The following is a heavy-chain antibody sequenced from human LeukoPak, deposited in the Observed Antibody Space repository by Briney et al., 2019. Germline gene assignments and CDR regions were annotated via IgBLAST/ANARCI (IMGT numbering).Heavy chain of an antibody. CDR3: ARGRITMVRGVNGEVYFDY. J-gene: IGHJ4*02. D-gene: IGHD3-10*01. Sequence: PGGSLRLSRAASGFTFRSYGMHWVRQAPGKGVEWVAVIWYDGSSKYYADSVKGRFTISRDNSKNTLDLQMNSLRAEDTAVYYCARGRITMVRGVNGEVYFDYWGQGTLVTVSS. CDR1: GFTFRSYG. CDR2: IWYDGSSK. V-gene: IGHV3-33*01.